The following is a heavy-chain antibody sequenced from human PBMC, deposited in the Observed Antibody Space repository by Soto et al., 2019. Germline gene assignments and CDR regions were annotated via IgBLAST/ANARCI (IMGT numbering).Heavy chain of an antibody. CDR1: GYIFTHHC. Sequence: PGESLKISWKGSGYIFTHHCIVWGRQMAGKGLEWVGIICPGYSNIIYSPSVQGQVTISADMSISTAYLQWSSLKASDTAIYYCARRHYCRGYCSIKRHYYNGILVSDQATP. CDR3: ARRHYCRGYCSIKRHYYNGILV. D-gene: IGHD2-21*02. J-gene: IGHJ6*02. V-gene: IGHV5-51*01. CDR2: ICPGYSNI.